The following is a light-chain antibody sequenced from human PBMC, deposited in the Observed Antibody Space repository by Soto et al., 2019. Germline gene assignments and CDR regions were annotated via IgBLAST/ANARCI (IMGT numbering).Light chain of an antibody. J-gene: IGKJ1*01. CDR2: AAS. CDR3: QQYSSSPWT. V-gene: IGKV3-20*01. CDR1: QSVSSYY. Sequence: ESVLTQSPGTLPLSPGERATLSCRASQSVSSYYLAWYQQKPGQAPRLLIYAASTRATGIPDRFSGSGSGTDFTLTISRLEPEDFTVYYCQQYSSSPWTFGQGTKVEMK.